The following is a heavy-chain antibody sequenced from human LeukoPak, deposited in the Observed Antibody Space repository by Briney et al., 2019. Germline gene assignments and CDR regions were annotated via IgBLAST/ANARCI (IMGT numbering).Heavy chain of an antibody. J-gene: IGHJ4*02. Sequence: SQTLSLTCAISGDSVSSNSAAWNWIRQSQSRGLEWLGRIYYRSKWYNDYAVSVKGRITINPDTSKNQFSLQLNSVTPEDTAVYYCAREGAVDTAHFDYWGQGTLVTVSS. V-gene: IGHV6-1*01. D-gene: IGHD5-18*01. CDR1: GDSVSSNSAA. CDR3: AREGAVDTAHFDY. CDR2: IYYRSKWYN.